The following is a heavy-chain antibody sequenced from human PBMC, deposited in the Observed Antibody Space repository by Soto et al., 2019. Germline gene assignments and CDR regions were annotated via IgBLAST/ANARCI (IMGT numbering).Heavy chain of an antibody. V-gene: IGHV5-51*01. Sequence: PGESLKISCRGSGYSFSTYWIAWVRQMPGKGLEWMGIIYPGDSDTRYSPSFQGQVTISADKSISTAYLQWSSLKASDTAMYYCARTYYDYIWGSYRHVDYWGQG. D-gene: IGHD3-16*02. CDR3: ARTYYDYIWGSYRHVDY. CDR2: IYPGDSDT. CDR1: GYSFSTYW. J-gene: IGHJ4*02.